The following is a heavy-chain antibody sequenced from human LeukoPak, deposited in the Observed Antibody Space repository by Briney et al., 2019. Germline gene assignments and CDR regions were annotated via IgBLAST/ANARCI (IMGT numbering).Heavy chain of an antibody. CDR3: ARDLNY. J-gene: IGHJ4*02. Sequence: GGSLRLSCGASGFTFSNYWMSWVRQVPGKGLDWVSVFSGDGNTGYADSVKGRFTVSRDSSKNTMYLQMNSLRAEDTALYYCARDLNYWGQGTLVTVSS. V-gene: IGHV3-53*01. CDR2: FSGDGNT. CDR1: GFTFSNYW.